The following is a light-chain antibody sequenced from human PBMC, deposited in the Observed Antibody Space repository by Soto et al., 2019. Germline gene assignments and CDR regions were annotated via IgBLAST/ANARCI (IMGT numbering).Light chain of an antibody. Sequence: DIQLTQSPSSLSASVGDRVTITCRASQAISSYLAWYQQKPGKVPELLIYATSTLQSGAPSRFSGSVSGTDFTLTISSLQSEDVATYYCHKYNHAPTFGGGTVLEIK. V-gene: IGKV1-27*01. J-gene: IGKJ4*02. CDR3: HKYNHAPT. CDR1: QAISSY. CDR2: ATS.